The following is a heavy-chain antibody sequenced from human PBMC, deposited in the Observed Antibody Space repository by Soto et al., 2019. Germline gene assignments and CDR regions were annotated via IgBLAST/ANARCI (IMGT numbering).Heavy chain of an antibody. J-gene: IGHJ3*02. Sequence: QVQLVQSGAEVKKPGASVKVSCKASGYTFTSYAMHWVRQAPGQRLEWMGWINAGNGNTKYSQKFQGRVTITRDTSASTAYMELSSLRSEDTAVYYCARESEYCSGGSCYSGRAFDIWGQETMVTVSS. CDR1: GYTFTSYA. CDR2: INAGNGNT. D-gene: IGHD2-15*01. CDR3: ARESEYCSGGSCYSGRAFDI. V-gene: IGHV1-3*01.